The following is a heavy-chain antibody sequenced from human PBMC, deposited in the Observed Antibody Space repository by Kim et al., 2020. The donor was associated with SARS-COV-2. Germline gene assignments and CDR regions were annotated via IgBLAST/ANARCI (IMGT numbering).Heavy chain of an antibody. V-gene: IGHV1-3*01. CDR1: GYTFTSYA. CDR2: INAGNGNT. J-gene: IGHJ4*02. D-gene: IGHD2-15*01. Sequence: ASVKVSCKASGYTFTSYAMHWVRQAPGQRLEWMGWINAGNGNTKYSQKFQGRVTITRDTSASTAYMELSSLRSEDTAVYYCARGGAVVVAATFDYWGQGTLVTVSS. CDR3: ARGGAVVVAATFDY.